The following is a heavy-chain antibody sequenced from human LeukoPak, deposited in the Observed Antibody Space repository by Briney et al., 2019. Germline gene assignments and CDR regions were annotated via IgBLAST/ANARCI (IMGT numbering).Heavy chain of an antibody. Sequence: SETLSLTCTVSGGSISSSSYYWSWIRQSPGKGLEWIGEISHRGRTYYNLSLKSRVTISIDTSKNQFSLKLRSVTATDTAVYYCARVRRSRLAELDYWGQGTLVTVSS. CDR3: ARVRRSRLAELDY. V-gene: IGHV4-39*07. J-gene: IGHJ4*02. CDR2: ISHRGRT. D-gene: IGHD3-16*01. CDR1: GGSISSSSYY.